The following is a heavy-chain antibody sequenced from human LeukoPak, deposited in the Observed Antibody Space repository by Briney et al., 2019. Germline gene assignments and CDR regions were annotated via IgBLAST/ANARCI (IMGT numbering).Heavy chain of an antibody. V-gene: IGHV1-8*01. CDR1: GYTFSSYD. CDR2: MNPNSGNT. J-gene: IGHJ5*02. Sequence: ASVKVSCKASGYTFSSYDINWVRQATGQGLEWMGWMNPNSGNTGYAQKFQGRVNMTRNTSISTAYMELSSLRSEDTAVYYCARDLKGNWFDPWGQGTLVTVSS. CDR3: ARDLKGNWFDP.